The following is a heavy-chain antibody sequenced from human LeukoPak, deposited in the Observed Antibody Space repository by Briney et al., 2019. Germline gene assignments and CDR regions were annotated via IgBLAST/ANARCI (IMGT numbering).Heavy chain of an antibody. J-gene: IGHJ4*02. V-gene: IGHV4-30-2*01. Sequence: LSLTCAVSGGSISSGGYSWSWIRQPPGKGLEWIGYIYHSGSTYYNPSLKSRVTISVDRSKNQLSLKLSSVTAADTAVYYCARGSVLAYRYWGQGTLVTVSS. CDR2: IYHSGST. CDR3: ARGSVLAYRY. CDR1: GGSISSGGYS. D-gene: IGHD2-21*01.